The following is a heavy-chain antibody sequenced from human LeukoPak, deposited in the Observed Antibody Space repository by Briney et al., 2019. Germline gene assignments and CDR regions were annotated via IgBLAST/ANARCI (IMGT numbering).Heavy chain of an antibody. Sequence: SETLSLTCTVSGGSISSYYWSWIRQPPGKGLGWIGYIYYSGSTNYNPSLKSRVTISVDTSKNQFSLKLSSVTAADTAVYYCARQDGGATDRWFDPWGQGTLVTVSS. CDR3: ARQDGGATDRWFDP. D-gene: IGHD1-26*01. V-gene: IGHV4-59*08. CDR2: IYYSGST. CDR1: GGSISSYY. J-gene: IGHJ5*02.